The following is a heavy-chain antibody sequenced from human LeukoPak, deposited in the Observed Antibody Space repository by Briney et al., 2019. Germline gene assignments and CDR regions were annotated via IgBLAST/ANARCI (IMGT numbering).Heavy chain of an antibody. CDR2: IRSKVNSYAT. J-gene: IGHJ4*02. Sequence: GGSLRLSCAASGFTFSGSAMHWVRQASGKGLEWVVRIRSKVNSYATAYAASVKGRFTISRDESKNTAYLQMNSLKTEDTAVYYCTRRSGDDSRGYYDYWGQGTLVTVSS. V-gene: IGHV3-73*01. CDR3: TRRSGDDSRGYYDY. CDR1: GFTFSGSA. D-gene: IGHD3-22*01.